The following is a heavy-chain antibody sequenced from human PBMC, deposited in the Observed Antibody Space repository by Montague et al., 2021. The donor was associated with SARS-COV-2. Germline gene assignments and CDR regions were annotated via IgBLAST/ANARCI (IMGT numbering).Heavy chain of an antibody. D-gene: IGHD3-9*01. J-gene: IGHJ3*02. Sequence: PALVKPTQTLTLTCTLSGFSLSTRGMRASWIRQPPGKALEWLARIDWDDDKFYSTSLKTRLTISKDTSKNQVVLTMTNMDPVDTATYYCARSYYDILTNYYDAFDIWGQGTMVTVSS. CDR3: ARSYYDILTNYYDAFDI. CDR1: GFSLSTRGMR. CDR2: IDWDDDK. V-gene: IGHV2-70*04.